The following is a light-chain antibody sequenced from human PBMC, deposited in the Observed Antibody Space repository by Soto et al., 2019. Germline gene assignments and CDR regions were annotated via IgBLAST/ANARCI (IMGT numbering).Light chain of an antibody. Sequence: DIQMTQSPSTLSASVGDRVTITCRASQSISSWLAWYQQKPGKAPKLLIYKASSLESGVPSRFRGTRSGTEFTLTISSLQPDDFATYYCQQYNSYPLTFGGGTKVQIK. V-gene: IGKV1-5*03. CDR3: QQYNSYPLT. CDR2: KAS. CDR1: QSISSW. J-gene: IGKJ4*01.